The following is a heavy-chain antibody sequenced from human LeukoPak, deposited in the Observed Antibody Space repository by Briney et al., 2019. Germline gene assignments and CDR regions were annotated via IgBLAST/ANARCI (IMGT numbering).Heavy chain of an antibody. CDR3: ARATTASARDH. CDR1: GFSFSSYW. Sequence: GGSLRLSCAGSGFSFSSYWMHWVRQAPGKGLVWVSRINSDGSSTSYADSVKGRFTISRDNAKNSLYLQMDSLRVEDTAVYYCARATTASARDHWGQGTLVTVSS. CDR2: INSDGSST. D-gene: IGHD1-14*01. J-gene: IGHJ4*02. V-gene: IGHV3-74*01.